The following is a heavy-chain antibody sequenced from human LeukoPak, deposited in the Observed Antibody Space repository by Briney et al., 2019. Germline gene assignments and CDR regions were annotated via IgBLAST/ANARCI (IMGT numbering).Heavy chain of an antibody. D-gene: IGHD3-22*01. CDR3: ARKTDSSGSGDY. V-gene: IGHV3-53*01. J-gene: IGHJ4*02. CDR1: GFTVSSNF. Sequence: GGSLRLSCAASGFTVSSNFMSWVRQAPGKGLECVSVIYSRGGTYYADSVQGRFTISRDASKNTLFLQMNSLRADDTAVYYCARKTDSSGSGDYWGQGTLVTVSS. CDR2: IYSRGGT.